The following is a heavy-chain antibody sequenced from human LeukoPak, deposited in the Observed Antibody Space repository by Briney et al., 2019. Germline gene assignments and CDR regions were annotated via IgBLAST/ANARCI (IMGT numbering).Heavy chain of an antibody. V-gene: IGHV4-61*02. J-gene: IGHJ6*03. CDR2: ISTIGST. CDR1: SGSISSSNYY. CDR3: ARDGCGGSCFHYYYYYMDV. D-gene: IGHD2-15*01. Sequence: SETLSLTCTVSSGSISSSNYYWSWIRQPAGKGLEWIGRISTIGSTNYNPSLNSRVTISIDTSKNQFSLKLNSVTAADTAVYYCARDGCGGSCFHYYYYYMDVWGKGTTVTISS.